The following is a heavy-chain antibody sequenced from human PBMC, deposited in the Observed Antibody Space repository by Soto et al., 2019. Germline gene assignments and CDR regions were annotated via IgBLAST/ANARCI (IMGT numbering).Heavy chain of an antibody. CDR3: ARDTGIRAYYYYGIDV. CDR2: IYYSGST. Sequence: QVQLQESGPGLVKPSQTLSLTCTVSGGSISSGGYYWSWIRQHPGKGLEWIGYIYYSGSTYYNPSLKSRVTISVDTSKNQFSLKLSSVTAADTAVYYCARDTGIRAYYYYGIDVWGQGTTVTVSS. J-gene: IGHJ6*02. V-gene: IGHV4-31*03. CDR1: GGSISSGGYY. D-gene: IGHD3-10*01.